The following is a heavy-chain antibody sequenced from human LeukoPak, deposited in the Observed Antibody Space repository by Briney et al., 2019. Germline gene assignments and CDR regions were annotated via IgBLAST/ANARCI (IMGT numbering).Heavy chain of an antibody. Sequence: ASVKVSCKASGYTFTGYYMHWVRQAPGQGVEWMGWINPNSGGTNYAQKFQGRVTMTRDTSISTAYMELSRLRSDDTAVYYCARSATIFGVVIPRLNWFDPWGQGTLVTVSS. CDR1: GYTFTGYY. V-gene: IGHV1-2*02. J-gene: IGHJ5*02. CDR3: ARSATIFGVVIPRLNWFDP. D-gene: IGHD3-3*01. CDR2: INPNSGGT.